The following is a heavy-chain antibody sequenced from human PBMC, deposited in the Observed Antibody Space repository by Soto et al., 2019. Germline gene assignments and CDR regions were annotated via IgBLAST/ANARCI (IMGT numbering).Heavy chain of an antibody. D-gene: IGHD4-17*01. J-gene: IGHJ5*02. CDR2: IYYSGST. Sequence: QVQLQESGPGLVKPSQTLSLTCTVSGGSISSGDYYWSWIRQPPGKGLEWIGYIYYSGSTYYNPSLRCRVNISVDRSKNQFSLKLSSVTAADTAVYYCAREPLTYGDYGFNWFDPWGQGTLVTVSS. CDR3: AREPLTYGDYGFNWFDP. CDR1: GGSISSGDYY. V-gene: IGHV4-30-4*01.